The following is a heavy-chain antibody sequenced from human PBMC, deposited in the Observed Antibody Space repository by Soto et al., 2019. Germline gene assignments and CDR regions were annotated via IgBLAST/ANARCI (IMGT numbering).Heavy chain of an antibody. Sequence: EVQLVQSGAEVKKPGESLKISCKASGYSFSIYWIGWLRQMPGKGLEWMGIIYPDDSDTRYSPSFQGQVIIPADKSISTAYLQWTSLKASDTAMYYCAKLSTHYNYGDKWGQGILVTVSP. CDR3: AKLSTHYNYGDK. CDR2: IYPDDSDT. D-gene: IGHD5-18*01. V-gene: IGHV5-51*01. CDR1: GYSFSIYW. J-gene: IGHJ4*02.